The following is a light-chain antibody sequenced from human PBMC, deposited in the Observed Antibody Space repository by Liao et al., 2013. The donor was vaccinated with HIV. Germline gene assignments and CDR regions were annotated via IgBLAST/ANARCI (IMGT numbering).Light chain of an antibody. J-gene: IGLJ3*02. V-gene: IGLV3-21*04. CDR2: YDS. Sequence: SYELTQPPSVSVAPGKTARITCGGNNIGSKSVHWYQQKPGQAPVLLIYYDSDRPSGIPERFSGSNSGNTATLTISRVEAGDEADYYCQVWDSSSEVFGGGTKLTVL. CDR3: QVWDSSSEV. CDR1: NIGSKS.